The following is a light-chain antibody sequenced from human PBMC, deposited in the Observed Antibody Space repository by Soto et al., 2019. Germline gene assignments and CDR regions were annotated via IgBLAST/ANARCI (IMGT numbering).Light chain of an antibody. J-gene: IGKJ1*01. V-gene: IGKV3-11*01. CDR1: QSVSTY. Sequence: EIVLTQSPATLSLSPGERATLSCRASQSVSTYLVWYQQKPGQAPRLLIHDVFSMATGIPARFSGSGSGTDFTLTSSRLEPEDFAFYYCQQRRDWPRTFGQGTKVEIK. CDR3: QQRRDWPRT. CDR2: DVF.